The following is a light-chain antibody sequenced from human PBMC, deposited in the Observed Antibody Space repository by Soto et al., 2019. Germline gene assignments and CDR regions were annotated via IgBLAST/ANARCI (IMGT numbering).Light chain of an antibody. CDR3: QSYDRSNQV. J-gene: IGLJ3*02. CDR2: ENN. V-gene: IGLV6-57*01. CDR1: SGSIVSNY. Sequence: NFMLTQPHSVSESPGKTVTISCTRSSGSIVSNYVQWYRQRPGSSPTTLIYENNERPSEVPERFSGSIYISSNSASLTISGLKTEDEADYYCQSYDRSNQVFGGGTKLTVL.